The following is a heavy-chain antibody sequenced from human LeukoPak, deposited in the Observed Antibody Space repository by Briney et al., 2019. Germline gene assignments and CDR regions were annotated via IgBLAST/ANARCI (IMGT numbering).Heavy chain of an antibody. CDR3: ARRSIAAPPGYYYYMDV. V-gene: IGHV1-2*02. D-gene: IGHD6-6*01. Sequence: ASVKVSCKASGYTFTGYYMHWARQAPGQGLEWMGWINPNSGGTNYAQKFQGRVTMTRDTSISTAYMELSRLRSDDTAVYYCARRSIAAPPGYYYYMDVWGKGTTVTVSS. CDR1: GYTFTGYY. J-gene: IGHJ6*03. CDR2: INPNSGGT.